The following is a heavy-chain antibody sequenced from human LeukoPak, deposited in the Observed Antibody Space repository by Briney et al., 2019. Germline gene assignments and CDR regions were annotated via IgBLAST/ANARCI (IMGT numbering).Heavy chain of an antibody. CDR1: GFTFSTYW. Sequence: GSLRLSCAASGFTFSTYWMTWVRQAPGKGREWVANIKQDGSEKYYVDSVKGRFTISRDNAKNSLYLQMNSLRAEDTVVYYCARDFPYYYDTSGYYSDSWGQGTLVTVSS. CDR2: IKQDGSEK. CDR3: ARDFPYYYDTSGYYSDS. V-gene: IGHV3-7*01. D-gene: IGHD3-22*01. J-gene: IGHJ5*01.